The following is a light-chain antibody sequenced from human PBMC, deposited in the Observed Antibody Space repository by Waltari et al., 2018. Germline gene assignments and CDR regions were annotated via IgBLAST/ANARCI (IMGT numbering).Light chain of an antibody. V-gene: IGLV1-47*01. CDR2: RDD. J-gene: IGLJ3*02. Sequence: QSVLTQAPSASETPGQRITISCSGSSSNIGSNYVSWYQHLPGAAPKLLIGRDDHRPSWVPDRFSGSKSGTSASLAISGLRSEDEADYYCASWDDSLSALVFGGGTKLTVL. CDR3: ASWDDSLSALV. CDR1: SSNIGSNY.